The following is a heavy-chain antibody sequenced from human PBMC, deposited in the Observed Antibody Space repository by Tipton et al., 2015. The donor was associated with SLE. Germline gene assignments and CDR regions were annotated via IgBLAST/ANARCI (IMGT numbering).Heavy chain of an antibody. D-gene: IGHD1-26*01. Sequence: TLSLTCTVSGGSISSSSYYWGWIRQPPGRGLEWIGSMYYSGSTYYNPSLKSRITISVDPSKNQFSLKLSSVTAADTAVYYCARAAWVGATHQVDIWGQGTMVTVSS. CDR1: GGSISSSSYY. V-gene: IGHV4-39*07. J-gene: IGHJ3*02. CDR2: MYYSGST. CDR3: ARAAWVGATHQVDI.